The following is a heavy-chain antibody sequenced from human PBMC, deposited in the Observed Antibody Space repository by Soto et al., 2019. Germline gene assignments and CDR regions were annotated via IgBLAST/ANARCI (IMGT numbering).Heavy chain of an antibody. J-gene: IGHJ6*02. CDR2: IYYSGSA. CDR3: ARDRPLHFYDTSLNYYYYGMDV. CDR1: GGSISSGGYY. Sequence: PWETLSLTCTVSGGSISSGGYYWSWVRQLPGKGLEWIGYIYYSGSAYYNPSLKSRVTISVDTSKNQFSLKLSSVTAADTAVYYCARDRPLHFYDTSLNYYYYGMDVWGQGTTVTVSS. V-gene: IGHV4-31*03. D-gene: IGHD3-22*01.